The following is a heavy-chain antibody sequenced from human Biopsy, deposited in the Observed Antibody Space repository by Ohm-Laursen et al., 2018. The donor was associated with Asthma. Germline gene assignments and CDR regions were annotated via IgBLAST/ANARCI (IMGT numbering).Heavy chain of an antibody. CDR3: ARGQKSPGDRWFDP. Sequence: EASVKVSCKPSGYTFIGYHIHWARQAPGQGLEWMGRINPNSGGTNYAQKFQGRVTMTSDTSISTAYMELSRLRSDDTALYYCARGQKSPGDRWFDPWGQGTLVTVSS. V-gene: IGHV1-2*06. CDR2: INPNSGGT. CDR1: GYTFIGYH. D-gene: IGHD7-27*01. J-gene: IGHJ5*02.